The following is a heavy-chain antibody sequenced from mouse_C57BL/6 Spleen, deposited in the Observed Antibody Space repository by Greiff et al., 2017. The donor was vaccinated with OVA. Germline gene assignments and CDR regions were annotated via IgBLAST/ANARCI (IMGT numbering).Heavy chain of an antibody. D-gene: IGHD4-1*01. J-gene: IGHJ2*01. CDR2: IDPENGDT. CDR1: GFNIKDDY. CDR3: TTCPNWDY. V-gene: IGHV14-4*01. Sequence: EVQLQQSGAELVRPGASVKLSCTASGFNIKDDYMHWVKQRPEQGLEWIGWIDPENGDTEYASKFQGKATITADTSSNAAYLQLSSLTSEDTAVYYCTTCPNWDYWGQGTTLTVSS.